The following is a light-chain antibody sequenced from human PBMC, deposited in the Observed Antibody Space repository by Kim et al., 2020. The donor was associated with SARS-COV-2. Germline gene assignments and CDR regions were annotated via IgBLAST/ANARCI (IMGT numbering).Light chain of an antibody. V-gene: IGKV3-20*01. CDR2: GAS. CDR3: QQYGGSADS. J-gene: IGKJ2*03. CDR1: QTVSSNY. Sequence: EIVLTQNPGTLSLSPGERATLSCRASQTVSSNYLAWYQQRPGQAPRLLISGASSRATGIPDKFSGSGSGTDFALTISRLEPEDFAVYYCQQYGGSADSFGQGTKREI.